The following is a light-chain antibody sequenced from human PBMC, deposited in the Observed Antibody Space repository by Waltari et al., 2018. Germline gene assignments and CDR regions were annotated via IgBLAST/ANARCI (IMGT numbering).Light chain of an antibody. CDR3: QQGDTSPPT. Sequence: EIHMTQSPSSVSASVGDRVSMSCRASQDISTSLAWYQQKSGKAPSLLIYHSSTLQSGVPSRFSSAGTGTDFTRTINNLHPEDFATYFCQQGDTSPPTFGPGTKVELK. CDR1: QDISTS. J-gene: IGKJ1*01. CDR2: HSS. V-gene: IGKV1-12*01.